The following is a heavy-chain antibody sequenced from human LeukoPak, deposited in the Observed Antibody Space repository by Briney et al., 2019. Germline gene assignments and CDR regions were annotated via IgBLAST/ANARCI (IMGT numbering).Heavy chain of an antibody. CDR3: ARLTSGGSARNMDV. V-gene: IGHV1-46*01. J-gene: IGHJ6*03. CDR1: GYTFTSYY. Sequence: GASVKVSCKASGYTFTSYYMHWVRQAPGQGLEWMGIINPSGGSTSYAQKFQGRVTMTTDTSTSTAYMELRSLRSDDTAVYYCARLTSGGSARNMDVWGKGTTVTISS. D-gene: IGHD3-10*01. CDR2: INPSGGST.